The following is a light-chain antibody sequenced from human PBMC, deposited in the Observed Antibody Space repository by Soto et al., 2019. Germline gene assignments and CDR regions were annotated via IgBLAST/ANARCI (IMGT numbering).Light chain of an antibody. V-gene: IGKV3-20*01. J-gene: IGKJ1*01. CDR1: QSVSSNY. CDR3: QQYGSSYPWT. Sequence: EIVLTQSPGTLSLSPGERATLSCRASQSVSSNYLAWYQQKPGQAPRLLIYGASSRATGIPDRLSGSGSGTDFTLTIRRLEPEDFAVYYCQQYGSSYPWTFGQGTKVDIK. CDR2: GAS.